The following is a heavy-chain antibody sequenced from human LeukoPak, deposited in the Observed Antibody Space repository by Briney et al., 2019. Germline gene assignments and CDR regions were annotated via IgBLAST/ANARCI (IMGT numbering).Heavy chain of an antibody. Sequence: SETLSLTCTVSGGSISGYYWSWLRQPPGRGLEWIGYSYYSGSTYYNPSLKSQVTISVDRSKNQFSLKLSSVTAADTAVYYCARSMVRGVIMSNWFDPWGQGTLVTVSS. CDR1: GGSISGYY. V-gene: IGHV4-59*12. D-gene: IGHD3-10*01. CDR3: ARSMVRGVIMSNWFDP. CDR2: SYYSGST. J-gene: IGHJ5*02.